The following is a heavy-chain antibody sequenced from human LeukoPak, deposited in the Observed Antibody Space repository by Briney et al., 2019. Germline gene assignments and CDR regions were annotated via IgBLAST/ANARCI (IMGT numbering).Heavy chain of an antibody. CDR1: GGSISSSTYF. D-gene: IGHD2/OR15-2a*01. CDR3: ARTLSNWFDP. J-gene: IGHJ5*02. V-gene: IGHV4-39*07. CDR2: IYYSGST. Sequence: PSETLSLTCTVSGGSISSSTYFWGWIRQSPGKGLEWIATIYYSGSTYYDPSLKSRVTISVDTSKNQFSLKLSSVTAADTAVYYCARTLSNWFDPWGQGTLVTVSS.